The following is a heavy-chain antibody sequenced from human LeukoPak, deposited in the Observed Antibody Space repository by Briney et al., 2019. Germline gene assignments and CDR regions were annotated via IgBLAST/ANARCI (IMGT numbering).Heavy chain of an antibody. CDR3: ARGGGVVTGEYYFDY. CDR2: VSAYNGDT. V-gene: IGHV1-18*01. Sequence: ASVKVSCKASGYTFTSYDINWVRQATGQGLEWMGWVSAYNGDTNYAQKLQGRVTMTTDTSTSTAYMELRSLRSDDTAVYYCARGGGVVTGEYYFDYWGQGTLVTVSS. J-gene: IGHJ4*02. CDR1: GYTFTSYD. D-gene: IGHD2-21*02.